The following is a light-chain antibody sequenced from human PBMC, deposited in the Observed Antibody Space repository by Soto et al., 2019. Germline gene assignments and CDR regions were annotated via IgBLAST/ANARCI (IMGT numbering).Light chain of an antibody. CDR2: ANT. V-gene: IGLV1-40*01. CDR3: LSYDTSLRGV. Sequence: QSVLTQPPSVSGAPGQTVTISCTGTSSNIGAGFDVHWYQQLPGAAPKLLIYANTHRPSGVPARFSGSKSVTSASLAITGLQPEDEADYFCLSYDTSLRGVFGGGTKLTVL. CDR1: SSNIGAGFD. J-gene: IGLJ2*01.